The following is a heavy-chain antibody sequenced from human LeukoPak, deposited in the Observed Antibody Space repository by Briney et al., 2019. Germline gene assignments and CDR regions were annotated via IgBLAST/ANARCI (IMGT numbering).Heavy chain of an antibody. V-gene: IGHV3-48*03. J-gene: IGHJ4*02. CDR2: ISSSGSTI. CDR3: ASDVDTATFDY. D-gene: IGHD5-18*01. Sequence: GGSLRLSCAASGFTFSSYEMNWARQAPGKGLEWVSYISSSGSTIYYADSVKGRFTISRDNAKNSLYLQMNSLRAEDTAVYYCASDVDTATFDYWGQGTLVTVSS. CDR1: GFTFSSYE.